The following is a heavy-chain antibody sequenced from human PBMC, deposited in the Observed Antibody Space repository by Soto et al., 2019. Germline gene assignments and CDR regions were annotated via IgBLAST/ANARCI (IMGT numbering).Heavy chain of an antibody. CDR1: GYTFTSYG. CDR3: ARLIYCSGGSCYRPNNWFDP. D-gene: IGHD2-15*01. CDR2: ISAYNGNT. V-gene: IGHV1-18*01. J-gene: IGHJ5*02. Sequence: ASVKVSSKASGYTFTSYGISWVRQAPGQGLEWMGWISAYNGNTNYAQKLQGRVTMTTDTSTSTAYMELRSLRSDDTAVYYCARLIYCSGGSCYRPNNWFDPWGQGTLVTVSS.